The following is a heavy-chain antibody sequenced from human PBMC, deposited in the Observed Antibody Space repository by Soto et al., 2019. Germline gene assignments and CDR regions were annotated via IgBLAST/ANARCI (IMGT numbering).Heavy chain of an antibody. V-gene: IGHV4-34*01. CDR2: INHSGST. CDR3: ARVSLYDFWSGYYTRVTYFDY. D-gene: IGHD3-3*01. J-gene: IGHJ4*02. CDR1: GGSFSGYY. Sequence: SETLSLTCAVYGGSFSGYYWSWIRQPPGKGLEWIGEINHSGSTNYNPSLKSRVTISVDTSKNQFSLKLSSVTAAYTAVYYCARVSLYDFWSGYYTRVTYFDYWGQGTLVTVSS.